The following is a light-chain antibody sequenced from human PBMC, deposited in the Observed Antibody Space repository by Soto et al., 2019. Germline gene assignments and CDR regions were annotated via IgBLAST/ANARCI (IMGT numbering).Light chain of an antibody. Sequence: QSALTQPPSASGSPGQSGTISCTGTSSDVGGYNYVSWYQQHPGRAPKLMIYEVSKRPSGVPDRFSGSKSGNTASLTVSGLQPGDEADYYCSSYAGSSNLGVFGGGTKLTVL. CDR3: SSYAGSSNLGV. J-gene: IGLJ2*01. CDR2: EVS. CDR1: SSDVGGYNY. V-gene: IGLV2-8*01.